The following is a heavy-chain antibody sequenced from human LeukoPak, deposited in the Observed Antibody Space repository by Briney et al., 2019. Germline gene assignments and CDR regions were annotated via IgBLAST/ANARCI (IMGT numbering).Heavy chain of an antibody. D-gene: IGHD3-9*01. CDR3: ARDLDWLLFDY. Sequence: PGRSLRLSCAASGFTFSSYGMHWVRQAPGKGLVWVSRVKYDGSTTTYADSVKGRFTISRDNAKNILYLQMNSLRVEDTAVYYCARDLDWLLFDYWGQGTLVTVSS. J-gene: IGHJ4*02. V-gene: IGHV3-74*01. CDR2: VKYDGSTT. CDR1: GFTFSSYG.